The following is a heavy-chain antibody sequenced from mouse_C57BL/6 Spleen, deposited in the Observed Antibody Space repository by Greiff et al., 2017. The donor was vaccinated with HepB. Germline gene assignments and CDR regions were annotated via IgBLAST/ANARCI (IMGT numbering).Heavy chain of an antibody. Sequence: EESGPGLVKPSQSLSLTCSVTGYSITSGYYWNWIRQFPGNKLEWMGYISYDGSNNYNPSLKNRISITRDTSKNQFFLKLNSVTTEDTATYYCARDLAGDFDYWGQGTTLTVSS. V-gene: IGHV3-6*01. D-gene: IGHD3-3*01. CDR3: ARDLAGDFDY. J-gene: IGHJ2*01. CDR2: ISYDGSN. CDR1: GYSITSGYY.